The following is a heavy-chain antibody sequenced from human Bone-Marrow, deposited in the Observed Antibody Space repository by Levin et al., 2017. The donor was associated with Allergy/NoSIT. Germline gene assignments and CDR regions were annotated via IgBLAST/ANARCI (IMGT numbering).Heavy chain of an antibody. V-gene: IGHV3-48*02. Sequence: GESLKISCAASGFSFWHYTMNWVRQAPGKGLEWVSCISSSGDSTYYADSVKGRFTISRDNAKNSLYLQLNRLRDADTALYYCARDPARGYYDSSGYSGDHWGQGTLVTVSS. CDR2: ISSSGDST. CDR3: ARDPARGYYDSSGYSGDH. D-gene: IGHD3-22*01. J-gene: IGHJ4*02. CDR1: GFSFWHYT.